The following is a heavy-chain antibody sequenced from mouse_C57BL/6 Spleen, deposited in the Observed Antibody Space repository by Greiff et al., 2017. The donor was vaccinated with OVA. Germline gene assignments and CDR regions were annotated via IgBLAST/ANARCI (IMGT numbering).Heavy chain of an antibody. CDR1: GYTFTDYE. CDR3: TRQDYSNYFDY. CDR2: IDPETGGT. D-gene: IGHD2-5*01. J-gene: IGHJ2*01. Sequence: LQESGAELVRPGASVTLSCKASGYTFTDYEMHWVKQTPVHGLEWIGAIDPETGGTAYNQKFKGKAILTADKSSSTAYMVLRSLTSEDSAVYYCTRQDYSNYFDYWGQGTTLTVSS. V-gene: IGHV1-15*01.